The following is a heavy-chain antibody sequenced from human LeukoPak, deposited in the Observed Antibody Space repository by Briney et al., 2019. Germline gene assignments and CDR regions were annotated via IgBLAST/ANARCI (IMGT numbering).Heavy chain of an antibody. CDR3: ARDPGYSYGYLRYWYFDL. CDR2: INHSGST. CDR1: GGSFSGYY. V-gene: IGHV4-34*01. Sequence: SETLSLTCAVYGGSFSGYYWSWIRQPPGKGLEWIGEINHSGSTNYNPSLKSRVTISVDTSKNQFSLKLSSVTAADTAVYYCARDPGYSYGYLRYWYFDLWGCGTLVTVSS. J-gene: IGHJ2*01. D-gene: IGHD5-18*01.